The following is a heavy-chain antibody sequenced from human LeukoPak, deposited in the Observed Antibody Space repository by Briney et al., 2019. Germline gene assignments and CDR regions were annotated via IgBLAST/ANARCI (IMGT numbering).Heavy chain of an antibody. CDR3: AQLSPYPLGVDY. Sequence: SETLSLTCTVSGGSISSYYWSWIRQPPGKGLEWIGYIYYSGSTNYNPSLKSRVTISVDTSKNQFSLKLSSVTAADTAVYYCAQLSPYPLGVDYWGQGTLVTVSS. J-gene: IGHJ4*02. D-gene: IGHD3-16*01. V-gene: IGHV4-59*01. CDR2: IYYSGST. CDR1: GGSISSYY.